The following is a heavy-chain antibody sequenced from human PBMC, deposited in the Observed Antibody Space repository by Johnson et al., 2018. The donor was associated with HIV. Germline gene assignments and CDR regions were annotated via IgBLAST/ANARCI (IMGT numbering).Heavy chain of an antibody. D-gene: IGHD3-16*01. CDR3: AREGEGGAFDI. CDR2: TSYDGSNK. CDR1: GFSFDDYG. J-gene: IGHJ3*02. Sequence: QVQLVESGGSVVRPGGSLRLSCAASGFSFDDYGMTWVRQAPGKGLEWVAVTSYDGSNKYYADSVKGRFTISRDNSKNTLYLQMNSLRAEDTAVYYGAREGEGGAFDIWGQGTMVTVSS. V-gene: IGHV3-30*03.